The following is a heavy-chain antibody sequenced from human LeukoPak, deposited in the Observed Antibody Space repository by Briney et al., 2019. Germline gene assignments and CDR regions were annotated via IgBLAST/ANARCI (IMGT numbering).Heavy chain of an antibody. Sequence: GGSLRLSCAASGFTFSIYSMNWVPQAPGKGLEWVSSISSSSSYIYYADSVKGRFTISRDNAKNSMYLQMNSMRAEDTAVYYCARDVHYDSSGYYYRGMCADWGQGTLVTVSS. CDR3: ARDVHYDSSGYYYRGMCAD. V-gene: IGHV3-21*01. J-gene: IGHJ4*02. CDR1: GFTFSIYS. CDR2: ISSSSSYI. D-gene: IGHD3-22*01.